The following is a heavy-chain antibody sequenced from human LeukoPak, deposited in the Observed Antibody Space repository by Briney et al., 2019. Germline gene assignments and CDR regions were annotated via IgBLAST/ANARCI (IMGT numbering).Heavy chain of an antibody. CDR1: GDSISSSGYYY. CDR2: IYYSGST. D-gene: IGHD6-13*01. CDR3: ARVKVGRPGYSSSWHGGY. V-gene: IGHV4-39*07. J-gene: IGHJ4*02. Sequence: SETLSLTCTVSGDSISSSGYYYWAWIRQPPGKGLEWIGSIYYSGSTYYNPSLKSRVTISVDTSKNQFSLKLSSVTAADTAVYYCARVKVGRPGYSSSWHGGYWGQGTLVTVSS.